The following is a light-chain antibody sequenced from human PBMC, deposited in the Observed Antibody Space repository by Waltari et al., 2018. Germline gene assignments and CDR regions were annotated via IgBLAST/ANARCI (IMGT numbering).Light chain of an antibody. Sequence: QSALTQPASVSGSPGQSITISCTGTSSDVGGHNHVSWYQQHPGQPPKLLIYDVTKWPSGVSDRFSGSKSGNTASLTISGLQAEDEADYYCNSFTSSTTWVFGGGTRVTVL. CDR1: SSDVGGHNH. CDR3: NSFTSSTTWV. V-gene: IGLV2-14*03. CDR2: DVT. J-gene: IGLJ3*02.